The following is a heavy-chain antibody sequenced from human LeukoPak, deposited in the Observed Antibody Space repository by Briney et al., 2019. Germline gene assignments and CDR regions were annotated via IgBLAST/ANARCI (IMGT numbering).Heavy chain of an antibody. D-gene: IGHD6-13*01. CDR2: INPNSGGT. Sequence: ASVKVSCKSSAYTFTGYFLRWVRQAPGQGLEWMGWINPNSGGTNYAQKFQGRVTMTRDTSISTAYMELSSLRSDDTAVYYCARVDASTWDSFDSWGQGTLITVSS. J-gene: IGHJ4*02. CDR3: ARVDASTWDSFDS. V-gene: IGHV1-2*02. CDR1: AYTFTGYF.